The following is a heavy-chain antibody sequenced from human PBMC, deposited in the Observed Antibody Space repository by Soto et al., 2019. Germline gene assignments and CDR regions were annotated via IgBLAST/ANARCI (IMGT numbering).Heavy chain of an antibody. CDR3: ARDLAAAGIMVRELGY. J-gene: IGHJ4*02. CDR2: IGGSGYDT. CDR1: GFTFSSYA. D-gene: IGHD6-13*01. Sequence: GSLRLSCTASGFTFSSYAMSWVRQAPGKGLEWVSAIGGSGYDTYYTDSVKGRFTISRDNSENTLYLQMNSLRAEDTAVYYCARDLAAAGIMVRELGYWGQGTLVTVSS. V-gene: IGHV3-23*01.